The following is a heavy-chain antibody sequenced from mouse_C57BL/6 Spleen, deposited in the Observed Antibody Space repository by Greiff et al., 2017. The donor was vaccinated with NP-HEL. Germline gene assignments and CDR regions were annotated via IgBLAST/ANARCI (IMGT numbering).Heavy chain of an antibody. D-gene: IGHD1-1*01. J-gene: IGHJ3*01. CDR2: IDPSESYT. CDR3: AVNYYGSSWFAY. V-gene: IGHV1-69*01. Sequence: QVQLKQPGAELVMPGASVKLSCKASGYTFTSYWMHWVKPRPGQGLEWIGEIDPSESYTNYNQKFKGKSTLTVDKSSSTAYMQLSSLTSEDSAVYYCAVNYYGSSWFAYWGQGTLVTVSA. CDR1: GYTFTSYW.